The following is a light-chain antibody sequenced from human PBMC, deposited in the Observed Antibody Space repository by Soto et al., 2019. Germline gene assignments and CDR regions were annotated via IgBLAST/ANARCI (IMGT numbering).Light chain of an antibody. CDR2: DAS. CDR3: QQYGSSPYT. CDR1: QSVSFNY. V-gene: IGKV3D-20*01. Sequence: EIVLTQSPGTLSLSPGERATLSCRASQSVSFNYLAWYQQKVGLAPRLLIYDASRRATGTPDRFSGSGSGTDFTLTISRLEPEDFAVYVCQQYGSSPYTFGQGTNLEIK. J-gene: IGKJ2*01.